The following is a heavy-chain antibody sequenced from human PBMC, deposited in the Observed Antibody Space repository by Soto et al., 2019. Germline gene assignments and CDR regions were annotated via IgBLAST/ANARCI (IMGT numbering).Heavy chain of an antibody. V-gene: IGHV4-34*01. D-gene: IGHD3-10*01. CDR1: GGSSTDNH. J-gene: IGHJ6*02. Sequence: SETLSLTCAVYGGSSTDNHWTWFRQSPGKGLEWIGKINHSGGISSNPSLTSRVTISIDTSKNKFFLKLKSVTAADTAVYYCAPGGGYYYYAMDVWGQGTTVTVSS. CDR3: APGGGYYYYAMDV. CDR2: INHSGGI.